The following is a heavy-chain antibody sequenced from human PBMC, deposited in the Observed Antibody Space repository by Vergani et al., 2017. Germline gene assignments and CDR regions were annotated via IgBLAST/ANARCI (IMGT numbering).Heavy chain of an antibody. CDR3: ASIARAPTRRNPPPDY. J-gene: IGHJ4*02. Sequence: QVQLQEWGAGLLKTSETLSLTCGVSGGSFSDYYWSWIRQAPGMGLEWIGEVNHGGSTNYNPSLKSRVIISIVTSKNQFSLQLTSVTAADSALYFCASIARAPTRRNPPPDYWGQGILVTVSS. V-gene: IGHV4-34*01. D-gene: IGHD3-16*02. CDR1: GGSFSDYY. CDR2: VNHGGST.